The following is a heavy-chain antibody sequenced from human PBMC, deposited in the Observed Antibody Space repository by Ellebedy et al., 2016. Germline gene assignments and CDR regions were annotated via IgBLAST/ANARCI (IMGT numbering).Heavy chain of an antibody. D-gene: IGHD3-16*01. CDR3: ARGSPGDYVWGSHVFDY. CDR2: IYYSGST. CDR1: GGSISSYY. Sequence: SETLSLXCTVSGGSISSYYWSWIRQPPGKGLEWIGYIYYSGSTNYNPSLKSRVTISVDTSKNQFSLKLSSVHAADTAVYYCARGSPGDYVWGSHVFDYWGQGTLVTVSS. J-gene: IGHJ4*02. V-gene: IGHV4-59*13.